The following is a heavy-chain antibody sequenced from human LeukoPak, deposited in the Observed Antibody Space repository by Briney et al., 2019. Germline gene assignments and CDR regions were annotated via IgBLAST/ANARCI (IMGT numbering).Heavy chain of an antibody. CDR3: ARASVAASGYYFDD. J-gene: IGHJ4*02. CDR2: IYHSGST. CDR1: GGSISSGGYS. D-gene: IGHD6-19*01. V-gene: IGHV4-30-2*01. Sequence: SQTLSLTCAVSGGSISSGGYSWSWIRQPPGKGLEWIGYIYHSGSTYSDPSLRSRVTISVDRSKNQFSLKLSSVTAADTAVYYCARASVAASGYYFDDWGQGTLVTVSS.